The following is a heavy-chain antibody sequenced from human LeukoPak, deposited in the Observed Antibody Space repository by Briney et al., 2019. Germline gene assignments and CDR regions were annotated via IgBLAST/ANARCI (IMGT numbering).Heavy chain of an antibody. CDR1: GFAFSNHA. CDR2: ISDTGKTT. V-gene: IGHV3-23*01. CDR3: ARGGAYDYGVLDA. D-gene: IGHD4/OR15-4a*01. Sequence: GESLRLSCEASGFAFSNHAMTWVRQAPGEGLQWVSTISDTGKTTFYRDSVRGRFTISRDISNNTLYLQMDGLRADDTAVYYCARGGAYDYGVLDAWGQGILVTVSS. J-gene: IGHJ5*02.